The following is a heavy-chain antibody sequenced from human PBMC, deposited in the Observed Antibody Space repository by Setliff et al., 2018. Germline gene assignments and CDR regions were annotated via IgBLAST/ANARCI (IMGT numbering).Heavy chain of an antibody. D-gene: IGHD3-10*01. Sequence: SETLSLTCTVSGGSISSGNYYWGLIRQPPGKGLEWVATIYYSGSTYSNPSLKGRLIISVDAPDNQFSVKLSSVTAADTAMYYCARHKSNGSGSYPSLYMDVWGKGIMVTVS. J-gene: IGHJ6*03. CDR2: IYYSGST. CDR1: GGSISSGNYY. CDR3: ARHKSNGSGSYPSLYMDV. V-gene: IGHV4-39*01.